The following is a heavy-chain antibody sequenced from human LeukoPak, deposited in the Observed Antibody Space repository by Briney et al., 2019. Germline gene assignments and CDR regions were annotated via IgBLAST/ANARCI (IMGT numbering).Heavy chain of an antibody. CDR3: ARVGTAMVFYYYHYMDV. J-gene: IGHJ6*03. D-gene: IGHD5-18*01. V-gene: IGHV3-11*01. CDR2: ISSGGSTI. Sequence: GGSLRLSCAASGFTFSDYYMTWIRQAPGKGLEWVSYISSGGSTIYYADSVKGRFTISGDNAKNSLYLQMNSLRAEDTAVYYCARVGTAMVFYYYHYMDVWGKGTTVTVSS. CDR1: GFTFSDYY.